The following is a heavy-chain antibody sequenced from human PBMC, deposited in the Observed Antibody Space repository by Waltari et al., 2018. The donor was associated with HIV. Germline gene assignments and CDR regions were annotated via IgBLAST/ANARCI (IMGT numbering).Heavy chain of an antibody. CDR3: ARSLLTPYYFDS. Sequence: QVQLVQSGAEVKKRGSSVKVSCKASGGTFSNFAINWVRQAPGQGLEWMGGFVPFFATTTYARKFQGRVTISATASTGTAYMELRSLTTDDTAVYYCARSLLTPYYFDSWGQGTLVTVSS. CDR1: GGTFSNFA. J-gene: IGHJ4*02. CDR2: FVPFFATT. D-gene: IGHD2-21*02. V-gene: IGHV1-69*12.